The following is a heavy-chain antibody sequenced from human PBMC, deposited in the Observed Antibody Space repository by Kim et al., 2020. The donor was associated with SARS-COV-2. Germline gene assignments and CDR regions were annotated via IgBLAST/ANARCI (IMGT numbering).Heavy chain of an antibody. V-gene: IGHV1-69*04. CDR3: ASYSERRGALYYYYGMDV. CDR2: IIPILGIA. D-gene: IGHD1-1*01. Sequence: SVKVSCKASGGTFSSYAISWVRQAPGQGLEWMGRIIPILGIANYAQKFQGRVTITADKSTSTAYMELSSLRSEDTAVYYCASYSERRGALYYYYGMDVWGQGTTVTVSS. J-gene: IGHJ6*02. CDR1: GGTFSSYA.